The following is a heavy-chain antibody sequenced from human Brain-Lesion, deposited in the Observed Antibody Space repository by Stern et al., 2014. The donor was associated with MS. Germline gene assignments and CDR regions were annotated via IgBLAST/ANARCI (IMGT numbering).Heavy chain of an antibody. V-gene: IGHV4-61*02. CDR3: ARGRVVPGFQYYATDV. CDR2: IFNSGST. Sequence: QVQLVESGPGLVKPSQTLSLSCTVSGGSISSGGYYWSWIRQPAGKGLEWIGRIFNSGSTSYNPPLKGRVPISIDPSKTQFSLRLNSMTAADTAVYYCARGRVVPGFQYYATDVWGQGTTVIVSS. J-gene: IGHJ6*02. CDR1: GGSISSGGYY. D-gene: IGHD2-2*01.